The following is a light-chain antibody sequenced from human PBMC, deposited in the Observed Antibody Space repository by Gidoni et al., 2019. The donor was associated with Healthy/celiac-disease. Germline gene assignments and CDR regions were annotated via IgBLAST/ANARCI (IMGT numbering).Light chain of an antibody. CDR1: KLGDKY. CDR3: QAWDSSTEVL. CDR2: QDS. V-gene: IGLV3-1*01. Sequence: SYELTQPPSVSVSPGQTASITCSGDKLGDKYACWYQQKPGQSPVLVIYQDSKRPSGIPERFSGSNSGNTATLTISGTQAMEEADYYCQAWDSSTEVLFGGGTKLTVL. J-gene: IGLJ2*01.